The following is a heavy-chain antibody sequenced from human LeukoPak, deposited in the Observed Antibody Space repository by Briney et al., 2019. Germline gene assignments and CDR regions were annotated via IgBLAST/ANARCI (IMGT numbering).Heavy chain of an antibody. CDR2: INPEGSEK. Sequence: GGSLRLSCAACGCTFSSYEMNWVRRAPGKGLEWVARINPEGSEKYSVDSVKGRFTISRDNAKNSLYLQMSSLRAEDTAVYYCARHRGYSSFDYWGQGTLVTVSS. J-gene: IGHJ4*02. D-gene: IGHD6-19*01. CDR1: GCTFSSYE. CDR3: ARHRGYSSFDY. V-gene: IGHV3-7*01.